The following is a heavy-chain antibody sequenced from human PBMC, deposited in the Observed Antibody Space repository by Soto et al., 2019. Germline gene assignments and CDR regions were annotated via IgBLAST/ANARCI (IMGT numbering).Heavy chain of an antibody. J-gene: IGHJ4*02. CDR2: IYYSGST. V-gene: IGHV4-59*01. CDR3: ARSRLTMVRGVIIRPTNSPFDY. D-gene: IGHD3-10*01. CDR1: GGSISSYY. Sequence: QVQLQESGPGLVKPSETLSLTCTVSGGSISSYYWSWIRQPPGKGLEWIGYIYYSGSTNYNPSLKSRVTISVDTSKNQFSLKLSSVTAADTAVYYCARSRLTMVRGVIIRPTNSPFDYWGQGTLVTVSS.